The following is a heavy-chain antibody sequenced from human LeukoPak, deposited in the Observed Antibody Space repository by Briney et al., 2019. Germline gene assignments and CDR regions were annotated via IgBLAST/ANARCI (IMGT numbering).Heavy chain of an antibody. Sequence: PSETLSLTCTVSGASIRISNYYWGWIRQPPGKGLEWIASVYYTGTTYYNPSLKSRVTIFVETSKNQVSLRLSSVTAADTAVYYCARHSNYASGSTAKGLFDYWGQGTLVSISS. J-gene: IGHJ4*02. CDR1: GASIRISNYY. CDR2: VYYTGTT. D-gene: IGHD3-10*01. CDR3: ARHSNYASGSTAKGLFDY. V-gene: IGHV4-39*01.